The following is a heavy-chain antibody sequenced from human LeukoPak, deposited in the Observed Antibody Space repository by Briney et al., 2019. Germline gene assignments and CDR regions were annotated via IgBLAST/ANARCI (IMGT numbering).Heavy chain of an antibody. CDR2: IYHSGNT. Sequence: SETLSLTCVVSGGSINISNWWMWVRQPPGKGLEWIGNIYHSGNTYYKPSLKSRVTISVDTSKNQFSLTLSSVTAADTAVYYCARVTSRLGVCDYWGQGTLVTVSS. J-gene: IGHJ4*02. CDR1: GGSINISNW. D-gene: IGHD2-8*01. CDR3: ARVTSRLGVCDY. V-gene: IGHV4/OR15-8*01.